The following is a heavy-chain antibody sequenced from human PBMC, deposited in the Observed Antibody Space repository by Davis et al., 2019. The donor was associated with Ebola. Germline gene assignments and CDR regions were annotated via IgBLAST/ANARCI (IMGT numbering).Heavy chain of an antibody. CDR1: GGSISSGGYY. CDR2: IYYSGST. V-gene: IGHV4-31*03. D-gene: IGHD4-11*01. CDR3: ARARLQGVDP. J-gene: IGHJ5*02. Sequence: MPSETLSLTCTVSGGSISSGGYYWSWIRQHPGKGLEWIGYIYYSGSTYYNPSFKSRVTISVDTSKNQFSLKLSSVTAADTAVYYCARARLQGVDPWGQGTLVTVSS.